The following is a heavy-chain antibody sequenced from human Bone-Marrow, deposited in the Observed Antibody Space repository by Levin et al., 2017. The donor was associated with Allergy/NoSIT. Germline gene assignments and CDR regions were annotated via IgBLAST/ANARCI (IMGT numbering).Heavy chain of an antibody. CDR2: INAGNGNT. J-gene: IGHJ4*02. CDR3: ASRYCSGGSCYSPGLGY. Sequence: ASVKVSCKASGYTFTSYAMHWVRQAPGQRLEWMGWINAGNGNTKYSQKFQGRVTITRDTSASTAYMELSSLRSEDTAVYYCASRYCSGGSCYSPGLGYWGQGTLVTVSS. D-gene: IGHD2-15*01. V-gene: IGHV1-3*01. CDR1: GYTFTSYA.